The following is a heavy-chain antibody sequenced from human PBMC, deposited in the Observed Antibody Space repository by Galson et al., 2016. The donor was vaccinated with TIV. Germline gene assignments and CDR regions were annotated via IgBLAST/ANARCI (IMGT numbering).Heavy chain of an antibody. J-gene: IGHJ6*02. D-gene: IGHD3-22*01. CDR3: AREWYYFDNNGYPDYNYGMDV. CDR2: MTTTGDTI. V-gene: IGHV3-48*03. Sequence: SLRLSCAVSGFSLSRYEVNWVRQAPGKGLEWISYMTTTGDTIYYADSVKGRFIISRDSARVYLQMNSLRAEDTAVYFCAREWYYFDNNGYPDYNYGMDVWGQGTAVTVSS. CDR1: GFSLSRYE.